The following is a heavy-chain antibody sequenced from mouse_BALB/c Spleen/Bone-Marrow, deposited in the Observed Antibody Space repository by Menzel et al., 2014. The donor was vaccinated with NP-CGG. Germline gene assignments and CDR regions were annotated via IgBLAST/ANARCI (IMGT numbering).Heavy chain of an antibody. D-gene: IGHD4-1*01. CDR1: GFTFSGYY. Sequence: EVQGVESGGGLVQPGGSLRLSCATSGFTFSGYYISWVRQPPGKALEWLGFIRNKAYGDTTAYSTSVQGRFTISRDNSQNILYLQMNTLRTDDSGEYYVAEDCEYYSDGGGTMDDWGQGTSVTVSS. CDR3: AEDCEYYSDGGGTMDD. CDR2: IRNKAYGDTT. V-gene: IGHV7-3*02. J-gene: IGHJ4*01.